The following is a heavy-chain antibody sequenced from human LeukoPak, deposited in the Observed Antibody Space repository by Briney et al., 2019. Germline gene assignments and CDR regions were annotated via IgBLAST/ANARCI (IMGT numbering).Heavy chain of an antibody. CDR1: GFSLSTSGMC. CDR2: IDWDDDK. J-gene: IGHJ6*02. V-gene: IGHV2-70*11. CDR3: ARSIAAAGNFYYYGMDV. Sequence: ESGPTLVNPTQTLTLTCTFSGFSLSTSGMCVSWIRQPPGKALEWLARIDWDDDKYYSTSLKTRLTISKDTSKNQVVLTMTNMDPVGTATYYCARSIAAAGNFYYYGMDVWGQGTTVTVSS. D-gene: IGHD6-13*01.